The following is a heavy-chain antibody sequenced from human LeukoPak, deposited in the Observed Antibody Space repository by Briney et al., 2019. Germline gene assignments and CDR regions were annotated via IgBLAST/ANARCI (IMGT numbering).Heavy chain of an antibody. CDR1: GFTFSSSA. V-gene: IGHV3-7*01. J-gene: IGHJ4*02. CDR3: ARDFSWRQFDY. CDR2: IGPDGSGP. Sequence: GGSLRLSCAASGFTFSSSAMSWVRQAPGKGLEWVAEIGPDGSGPVYVDSVKGRFTISRDNAKNSLYLQMNSLRVEETAVYYCARDFSWRQFDYWGLGTLVTVSS.